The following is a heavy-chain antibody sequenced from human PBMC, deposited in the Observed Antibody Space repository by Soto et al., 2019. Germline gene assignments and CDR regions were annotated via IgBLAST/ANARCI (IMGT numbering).Heavy chain of an antibody. CDR1: GYTFTTIF. J-gene: IGHJ4*02. V-gene: IGHV1-3*01. CDR2: INPANGVT. Sequence: QVQLVQSGAEVKKPGASVKLSCKTSGYTFTTIFLHWLRQAPGQRLEWMGWINPANGVTMYSQKFLGRVSNTRDTSATTDYMELTSLTSDDTAVYYCARGPSCGCFDFWGQGTLVTVSS. CDR3: ARGPSCGCFDF. D-gene: IGHD5-12*01.